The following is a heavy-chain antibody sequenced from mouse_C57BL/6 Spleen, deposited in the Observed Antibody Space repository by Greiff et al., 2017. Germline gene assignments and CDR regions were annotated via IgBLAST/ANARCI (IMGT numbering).Heavy chain of an antibody. Sequence: QVQLQQPGAELVKPGASVKLSCKASGYTFTSYWMHWVKQRPGQGLEWIGMIHPNSGSTNYNEKFKSKATLTVDKSSITAYMQLSILTSAAAAVYYWARWDGDDAYWGQGTLVTVSA. D-gene: IGHD2-12*01. J-gene: IGHJ3*01. CDR1: GYTFTSYW. V-gene: IGHV1-64*01. CDR3: ARWDGDDAY. CDR2: IHPNSGST.